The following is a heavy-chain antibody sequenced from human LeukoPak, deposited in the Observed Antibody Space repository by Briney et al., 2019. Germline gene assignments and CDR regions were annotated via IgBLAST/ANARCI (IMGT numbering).Heavy chain of an antibody. V-gene: IGHV1-8*01. J-gene: IGHJ2*01. CDR3: ARENGENWYFDL. CDR1: GYTFTSYD. Sequence: ASVKVSCKASGYTFTSYDINWVRQATGQGLEWMGWMNPNSGNTGYAQKFQGRVTMTRNTSISTAYMELSSLRSEDTAVYYCARENGENWYFDLWGRGTLVTVSS. D-gene: IGHD3-10*01. CDR2: MNPNSGNT.